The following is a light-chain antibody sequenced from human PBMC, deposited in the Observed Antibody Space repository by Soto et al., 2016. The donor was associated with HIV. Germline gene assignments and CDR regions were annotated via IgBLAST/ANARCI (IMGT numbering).Light chain of an antibody. J-gene: IGLJ3*02. V-gene: IGLV3-21*03. Sequence: SYVLPQPPSVSVAPGKTARITCGGNDIGSKSVHWYQQKPGQAPVLVVYDDDYRPSGIPERFSGSSSGNTATLTISRVEIGDEADYYCQVWDSSSDHWVFGGGTKLTVL. CDR3: QVWDSSSDHWV. CDR2: DDD. CDR1: DIGSKS.